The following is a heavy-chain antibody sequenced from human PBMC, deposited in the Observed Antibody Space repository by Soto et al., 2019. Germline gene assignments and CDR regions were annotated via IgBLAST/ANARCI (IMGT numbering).Heavy chain of an antibody. D-gene: IGHD3-16*01. V-gene: IGHV3-30*18. CDR1: GFTFSSYG. J-gene: IGHJ4*02. Sequence: QVQLVESGGGVVQPGRSLRLSCAASGFTFSSYGMHWVRQAPGKGLEWVAVISYDGSNKYYADSVKGRFTISRDNSKNTLYLQMNSLRAEDTAVYYCAKDAGFEVCTPTDYWGQGTLVTVSS. CDR2: ISYDGSNK. CDR3: AKDAGFEVCTPTDY.